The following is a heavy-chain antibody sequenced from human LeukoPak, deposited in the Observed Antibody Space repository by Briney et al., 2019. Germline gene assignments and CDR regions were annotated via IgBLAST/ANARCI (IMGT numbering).Heavy chain of an antibody. Sequence: PSETLSLTCTVSGGSITNNNYNWDWIRQPPGKGLEWIGDSYYSGSTHYNPSLKSRVAISVDTSKNQFSLKLNSVTAADTAVYYCARHFDFWGQGTLVTVSS. V-gene: IGHV4-39*01. CDR1: GGSITNNNYN. J-gene: IGHJ4*02. CDR3: ARHFDF. CDR2: SYYSGST.